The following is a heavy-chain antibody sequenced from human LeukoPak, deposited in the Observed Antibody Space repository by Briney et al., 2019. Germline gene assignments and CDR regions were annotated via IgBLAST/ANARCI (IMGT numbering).Heavy chain of an antibody. Sequence: GGSLRPSCVASGFTFSSYSMNWVRQAPGKGLEWVSSISSSSSYIYYADSVKGRFTISRDNTKNSLYLQMNSLRAEDTAVYYCARVRTVVISYFDSWGQGTLVTVSS. D-gene: IGHD4-23*01. CDR2: ISSSSSYI. CDR3: ARVRTVVISYFDS. V-gene: IGHV3-21*01. CDR1: GFTFSSYS. J-gene: IGHJ4*02.